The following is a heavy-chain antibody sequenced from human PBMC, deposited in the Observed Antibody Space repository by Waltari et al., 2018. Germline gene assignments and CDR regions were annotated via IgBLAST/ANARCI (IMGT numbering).Heavy chain of an antibody. Sequence: QVQLQESGPGLVKPSQTLSLTCTVSGGSISSGSYYWSWIRQPAGKGLEWIGYIYTSGSTNYNPSLKSRVTISVDTSKNQFSLKLSSVTAADTAVYYWARVLQVGWFDPWGQGTLVT. CDR2: IYTSGST. J-gene: IGHJ5*02. V-gene: IGHV4-61*09. CDR3: ARVLQVGWFDP. CDR1: GGSISSGSYY. D-gene: IGHD3-16*01.